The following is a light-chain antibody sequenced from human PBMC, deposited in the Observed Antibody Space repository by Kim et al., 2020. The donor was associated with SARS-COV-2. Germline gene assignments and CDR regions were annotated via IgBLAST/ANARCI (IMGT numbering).Light chain of an antibody. CDR3: NSRDSNDNVV. Sequence: SSELTQDPAVSVALGQTVRITCQGDSLRSYYATWYQQKPGQAPIVVIYGKNNRPSGIPDRFPGSSSGNTASLTITGTQAGDEAVYYCNSRDSNDNVVFGGGTQLTVL. J-gene: IGLJ2*01. V-gene: IGLV3-19*01. CDR2: GKN. CDR1: SLRSYY.